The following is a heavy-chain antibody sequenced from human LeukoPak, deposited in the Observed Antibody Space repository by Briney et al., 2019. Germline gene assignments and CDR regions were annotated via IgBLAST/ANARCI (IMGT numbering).Heavy chain of an antibody. D-gene: IGHD3-9*01. CDR1: RFTFSSYW. CDR3: ARDDYDILTGYPHLGY. CDR2: ISGSGGST. Sequence: PGGSLRLSCAASRFTFSSYWMTWVRQAPGKGLEWVSAISGSGGSTYYADSVKGRFTISRDNAKNSLYLQMNSLRAEDTAVYYCARDDYDILTGYPHLGYWGQGTLVTVSS. J-gene: IGHJ4*02. V-gene: IGHV3-21*01.